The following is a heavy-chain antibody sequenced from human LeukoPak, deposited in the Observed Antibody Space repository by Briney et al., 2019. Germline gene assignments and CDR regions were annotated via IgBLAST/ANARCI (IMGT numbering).Heavy chain of an antibody. CDR3: ARRAGGYFDWSIDY. V-gene: IGHV1-3*01. CDR1: GYTFTSYD. CDR2: INAGNGNT. D-gene: IGHD3-9*01. Sequence: ASVKVSCKASGYTFTSYDINWVRQATGQGLEWMGWINAGNGNTKYSQKFQGRVTITRDTSASTAYMELSSLRSEDTAVYYCARRAGGYFDWSIDYWGQGTLVTVSS. J-gene: IGHJ4*02.